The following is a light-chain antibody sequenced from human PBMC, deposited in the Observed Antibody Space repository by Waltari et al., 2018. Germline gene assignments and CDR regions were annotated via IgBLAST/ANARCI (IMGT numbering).Light chain of an antibody. CDR1: SGSIASNY. J-gene: IGLJ2*01. V-gene: IGLV6-57*02. Sequence: NFMLTQPHSVSESPGKTVTVSCTGSSGSIASNYVQWYQQRPGSAPTTVFYEDNQRPSGVPVRFSGSIDSSSNSASLTISGLKIEDEADYYCQSFDSTNVVFGGGTKLTVL. CDR3: QSFDSTNVV. CDR2: EDN.